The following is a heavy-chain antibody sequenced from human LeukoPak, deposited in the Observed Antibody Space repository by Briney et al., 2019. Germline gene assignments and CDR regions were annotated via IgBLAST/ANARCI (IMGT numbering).Heavy chain of an antibody. CDR2: VRSDGSFE. CDR3: AKEKTTVTSRGAFEI. J-gene: IGHJ3*02. CDR1: GFTFSSYG. V-gene: IGHV3-30*02. D-gene: IGHD4-17*01. Sequence: PGRSLRLSCAASGFTFSSYGMHWVRQAPGKGLAWVSFVRSDGSFESYAASVKGRFTISRDNYMNTLYLEMNSLTAEDTAIYYCAKEKTTVTSRGAFEIWGQGTMVTVSS.